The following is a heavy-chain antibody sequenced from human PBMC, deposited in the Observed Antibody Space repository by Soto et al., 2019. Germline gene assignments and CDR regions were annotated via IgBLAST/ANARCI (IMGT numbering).Heavy chain of an antibody. V-gene: IGHV3-33*01. CDR2: IWYHGIDK. CDR1: GFTFSRQA. CDR3: ATGFLGLCTGGNCPLNY. J-gene: IGHJ4*02. D-gene: IGHD2-15*01. Sequence: QVQLVESGGGVVQPERSLRLSCAASGFTFSRQAMHWVRQAPGRGLEWVAVIWYHGIDKYYADSVKGRFTISTDNSKNTVYLQTNSVRGEDTAVYYCATGFLGLCTGGNCPLNYWGQGSLVTVSS.